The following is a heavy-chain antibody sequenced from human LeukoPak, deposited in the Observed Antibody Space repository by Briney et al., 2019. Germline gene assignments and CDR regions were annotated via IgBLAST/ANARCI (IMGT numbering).Heavy chain of an antibody. D-gene: IGHD3-22*01. CDR2: ISGSGGST. Sequence: GGSLRLSCAASGFTFSDYYMSWIRQAPGKGLEWVSAISGSGGSTYYADSVKGRFTISRDNSKNTLYLQMNSLRAEDTAVYYCAKGSSDYYDSSGYYRPKLDAFDIWGQGTMVTVSS. J-gene: IGHJ3*02. CDR3: AKGSSDYYDSSGYYRPKLDAFDI. V-gene: IGHV3-23*01. CDR1: GFTFSDYY.